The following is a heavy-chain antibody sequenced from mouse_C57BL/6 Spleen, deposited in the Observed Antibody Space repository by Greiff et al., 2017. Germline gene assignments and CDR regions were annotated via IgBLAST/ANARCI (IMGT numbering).Heavy chain of an antibody. V-gene: IGHV1-58*01. D-gene: IGHD1-1*02. Sequence: VQLQQSGAELVRPGSSVKMSCKTSGYTFTSYGINWVKQRPGQGLEWIGYIYIGNGYTEYNEKFKGKATLTSDTSSSTAYMQLSSLTSTYSAVYFCATGRGSYLYYAMDYWGQGTSVTVSS. J-gene: IGHJ4*01. CDR3: ATGRGSYLYYAMDY. CDR2: IYIGNGYT. CDR1: GYTFTSYG.